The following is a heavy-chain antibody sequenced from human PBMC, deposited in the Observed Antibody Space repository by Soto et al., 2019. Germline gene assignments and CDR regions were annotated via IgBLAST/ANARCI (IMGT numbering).Heavy chain of an antibody. J-gene: IGHJ5*02. D-gene: IGHD3-10*01. Sequence: SETLSLTCTVSGGSISSYYWSWIRQPPGKGLEWIGSAFYNGRTNYNPSLKSRVTISVDTSKNQFSLKLSSVTAADTAVYYCARDRRDDSGSYYWFDPWGQGTLVTVSS. CDR2: AFYNGRT. V-gene: IGHV4-59*01. CDR1: GGSISSYY. CDR3: ARDRRDDSGSYYWFDP.